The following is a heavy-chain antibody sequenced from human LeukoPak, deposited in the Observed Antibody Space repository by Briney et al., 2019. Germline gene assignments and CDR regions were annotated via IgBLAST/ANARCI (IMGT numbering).Heavy chain of an antibody. Sequence: GESLKISCKASGYSFTSHWIGWVRQMPGKGLEWMGIIYPGDSDTRYSPSFQGQVTISADKSISTAYLQWSTLQAPDTAMYYCARGDNSGWYFFDYWGQGTLSPSPQ. D-gene: IGHD6-19*01. J-gene: IGHJ4*02. CDR2: IYPGDSDT. CDR3: ARGDNSGWYFFDY. CDR1: GYSFTSHW. V-gene: IGHV5-51*01.